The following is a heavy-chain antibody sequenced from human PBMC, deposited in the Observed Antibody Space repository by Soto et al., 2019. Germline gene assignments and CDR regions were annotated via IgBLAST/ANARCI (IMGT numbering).Heavy chain of an antibody. V-gene: IGHV4-59*01. D-gene: IGHD3-9*01. CDR1: GGSISSYY. CDR2: IYYSGST. CDR3: ARDYYDILTGYGTIRGFDP. Sequence: SETLSLACTVSGGSISSYYWSWIRQPPGKGLEWIGYIYYSGSTNYNPSLKSRVTISVDTSKNQFSLKLSSVTAADTAVYYCARDYYDILTGYGTIRGFDPWGQGTLVTVSS. J-gene: IGHJ5*02.